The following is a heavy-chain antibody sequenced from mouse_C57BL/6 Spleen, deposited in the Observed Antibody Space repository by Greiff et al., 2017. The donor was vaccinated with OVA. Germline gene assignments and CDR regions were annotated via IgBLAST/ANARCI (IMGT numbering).Heavy chain of an antibody. CDR1: GYAFTTYL. CDR2: INPGSGGT. CDR3: GYSNPWFAY. J-gene: IGHJ3*01. D-gene: IGHD2-5*01. V-gene: IGHV1-54*01. Sequence: VMLVESGAELVRPGTSVKVSCKASGYAFTTYLIEWVKQRPGQGLEWIGVINPGSGGTNYNEKFKGKATLTADTSSSTAYMPLSSLTSEDSAVYFCGYSNPWFAYWGQGTLVTVSA.